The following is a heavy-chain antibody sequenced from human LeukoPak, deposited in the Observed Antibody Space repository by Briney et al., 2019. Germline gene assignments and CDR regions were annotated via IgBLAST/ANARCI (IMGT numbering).Heavy chain of an antibody. J-gene: IGHJ4*02. CDR3: AKDYYGSGSYYGLDY. CDR1: GFTFSSYS. D-gene: IGHD3-10*01. V-gene: IGHV3-21*01. CDR2: ISSSSSYI. Sequence: PGGSLRLSCAASGFTFSSYSMNWVRQAPGKGLEWVSSISSSSSYIYYADSVKGRFTISRDNSKNTLYLQMNSLRAEDTAVYYCAKDYYGSGSYYGLDYWGQGTLVTVSS.